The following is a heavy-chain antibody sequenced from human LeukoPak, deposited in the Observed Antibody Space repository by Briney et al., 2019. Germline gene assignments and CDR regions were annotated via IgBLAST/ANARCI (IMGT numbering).Heavy chain of an antibody. D-gene: IGHD5-18*01. CDR1: GYTFTSYY. CDR2: INPSGGTT. CDR3: ARDTSVSGYSFGYSDY. V-gene: IGHV1-46*01. J-gene: IGHJ4*02. Sequence: GVSVKVSCKASGYTFTSYYMHWVRQAPGQGLEWMGIINPSGGTTSYAQKFQGRVTMTRDTSTGTVYMELSSLRSEDTAVYYCARDTSVSGYSFGYSDYWGQGTLVTVSS.